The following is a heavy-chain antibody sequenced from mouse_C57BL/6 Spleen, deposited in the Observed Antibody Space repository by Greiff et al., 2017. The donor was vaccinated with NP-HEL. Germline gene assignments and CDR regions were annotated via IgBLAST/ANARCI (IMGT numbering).Heavy chain of an antibody. CDR2: IRNKANGYTT. D-gene: IGHD2-12*01. V-gene: IGHV7-3*01. CDR3: ARYRIYDRAMDY. Sequence: EVHLVESGGGLVQPGGSLSLSCAASGFTFTDYYMSWVRQPPGKALEWLGFIRNKANGYTTEYNASVKGRFTISRDNAQSILYLQMNARRAEDSAAYYCARYRIYDRAMDYWGQGTSVTVSS. CDR1: GFTFTDYY. J-gene: IGHJ4*01.